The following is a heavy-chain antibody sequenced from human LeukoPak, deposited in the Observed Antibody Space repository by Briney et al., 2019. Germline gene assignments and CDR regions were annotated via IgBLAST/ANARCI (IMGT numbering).Heavy chain of an antibody. V-gene: IGHV3-30-3*01. Sequence: PGRSLRLSCAASGFTFSSYAMHWVRQAPGNGLEWVAVISYDGSNKYYADSVKGRFTISRDNSKNTLYLQMNSLRAEDTAVYYCATFGEPIDYWGQGTLVTVSS. CDR3: ATFGEPIDY. D-gene: IGHD3-10*01. CDR1: GFTFSSYA. J-gene: IGHJ4*02. CDR2: ISYDGSNK.